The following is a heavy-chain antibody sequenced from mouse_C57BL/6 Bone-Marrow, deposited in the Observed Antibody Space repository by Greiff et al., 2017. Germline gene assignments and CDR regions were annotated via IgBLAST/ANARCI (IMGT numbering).Heavy chain of an antibody. CDR1: GYTFTSYW. CDR2: IDPNSGGT. CDR3: ARWGYYGNLYAMDY. Sequence: QVQLQQPGAELVKPGASVKLSCKASGYTFTSYWMHWVKQRPGRGLEWIGRIDPNSGGTKYNEKFKSKATLTVDKPSSTAYMQLSSLTSEYSAVDYCARWGYYGNLYAMDYWGQGTSVTVSS. D-gene: IGHD2-1*01. J-gene: IGHJ4*01. V-gene: IGHV1-72*01.